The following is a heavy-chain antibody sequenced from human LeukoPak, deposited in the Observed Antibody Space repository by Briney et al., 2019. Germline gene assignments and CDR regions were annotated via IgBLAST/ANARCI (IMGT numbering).Heavy chain of an antibody. CDR2: IWYDGSNK. V-gene: IGHV3-33*01. CDR1: GFTFSNYG. Sequence: GGSLRLSCAASGFTFSNYGMHWVRRAPGKGLEWVAFIWYDGSNKYYADSVKGRFTISRDNSKNTLYLQMNSLRAEDTAVYYCARPGGVVITYAFDIWGQGTMVTVSS. J-gene: IGHJ3*02. D-gene: IGHD3-22*01. CDR3: ARPGGVVITYAFDI.